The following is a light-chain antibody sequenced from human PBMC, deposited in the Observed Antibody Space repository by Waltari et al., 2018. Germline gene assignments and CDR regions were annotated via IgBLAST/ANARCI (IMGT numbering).Light chain of an antibody. CDR2: RAS. CDR3: QQYKTYYT. CDR1: QRISIW. Sequence: DIQMTQSPSPLSASVGDRVTITCRASQRISIWLAWYQQKPGRAPELLIYRASYLESGVPSRFSGSGSGTEFTLTISSLQPDDFATYYCQQYKTYYTFGQGTKLEIK. J-gene: IGKJ2*01. V-gene: IGKV1-5*03.